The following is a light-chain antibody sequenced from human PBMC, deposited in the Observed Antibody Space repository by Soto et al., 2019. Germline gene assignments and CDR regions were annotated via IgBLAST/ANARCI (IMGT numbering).Light chain of an antibody. V-gene: IGKV3-20*01. Sequence: EIVLTQSPGTLSLSPGERATLSCRASQSFSSNFLAWYQQKPGQTPRLLIYGASNRATGIPDRFSGSGSGTDFTLTISRLEPEDFAVYYCQQYDSSPRTFGQGTNVDIK. J-gene: IGKJ1*01. CDR2: GAS. CDR3: QQYDSSPRT. CDR1: QSFSSNF.